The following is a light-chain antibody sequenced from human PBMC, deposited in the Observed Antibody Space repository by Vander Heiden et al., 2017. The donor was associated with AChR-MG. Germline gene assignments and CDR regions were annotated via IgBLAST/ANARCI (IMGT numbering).Light chain of an antibody. V-gene: IGKV1-9*01. CDR3: QQLNSFPRT. Sequence: IQLTQYPSSLSASVGDRVTITCRASQDSSNCLAWYQQKPGKAPKLLIYAASTLQSGVPSRFSGSGSGTDFTLTISSLQPEDFATYYCQQLNSFPRTFGGGTKVEIK. CDR2: AAS. CDR1: QDSSNC. J-gene: IGKJ4*01.